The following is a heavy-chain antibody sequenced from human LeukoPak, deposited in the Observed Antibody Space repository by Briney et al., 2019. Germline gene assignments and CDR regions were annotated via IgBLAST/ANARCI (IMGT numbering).Heavy chain of an antibody. J-gene: IGHJ3*02. CDR3: ARDWTTYYYDSSGPNGDAFDI. V-gene: IGHV1-69*01. Sequence: SVKVSCKASGGTFSSYAICWVRQAPGQGLEWMGGIIPIFGTANYAQKFQGRVTITADESTSTAYMELSSLRSEDTAVYYCARDWTTYYYDSSGPNGDAFDIWGQGTMVTVSS. CDR2: IIPIFGTA. D-gene: IGHD3-22*01. CDR1: GGTFSSYA.